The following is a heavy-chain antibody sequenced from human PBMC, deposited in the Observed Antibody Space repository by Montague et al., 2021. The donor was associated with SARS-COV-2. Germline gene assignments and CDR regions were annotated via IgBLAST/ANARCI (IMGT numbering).Heavy chain of an antibody. CDR1: GGSISTYY. D-gene: IGHD3-10*01. Sequence: ETLSLTCTVSGGSISTYYWSWIRPPPGKGLEWIGYIYYSGTANYNPSLKSRVTISVDTSKNQFSLKVRSVTAADTAVYYCARLVGGRETRFDPWGQGTLVTVSS. J-gene: IGHJ5*02. CDR3: ARLVGGRETRFDP. V-gene: IGHV4-59*08. CDR2: IYYSGTA.